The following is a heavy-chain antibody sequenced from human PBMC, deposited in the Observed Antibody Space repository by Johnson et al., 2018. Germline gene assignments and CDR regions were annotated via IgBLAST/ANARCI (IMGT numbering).Heavy chain of an antibody. J-gene: IGHJ3*02. V-gene: IGHV3-30*18. D-gene: IGHD2-2*01. CDR1: GFTFSASG. CDR2: ITLDGKRQ. CDR3: LQGPSHGAFDI. Sequence: QVQLVESGGGVVQPGMSLRLSCAASGFTFSASGIDTHWVRQSPDKGLEWVTHITLDGKRQFYTDPVKGRFSVSRYKPRNTVYLQMNSLRHEDTARYHCLQGPSHGAFDIWGQGTMVMVSS.